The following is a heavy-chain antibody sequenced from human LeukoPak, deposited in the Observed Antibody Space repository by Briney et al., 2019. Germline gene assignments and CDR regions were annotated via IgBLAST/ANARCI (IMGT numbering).Heavy chain of an antibody. CDR3: ARDYKYAFDN. CDR1: GFIFSSYA. Sequence: GGSLRLSCAASGFIFSSYAMSWVRQAPGKGLEWISYIGIDSGNTNYADSVKGRFTISGDKAKNSLYLQMNSLRVEDTAVYYCARDYKYAFDNWGQGTLVTVSS. J-gene: IGHJ4*02. V-gene: IGHV3-48*01. D-gene: IGHD5-24*01. CDR2: IGIDSGNT.